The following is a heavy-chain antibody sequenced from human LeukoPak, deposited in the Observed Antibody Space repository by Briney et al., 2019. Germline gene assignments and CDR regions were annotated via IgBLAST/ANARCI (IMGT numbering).Heavy chain of an antibody. CDR2: ISYDGSNK. CDR3: AKTLITMVRGVIGY. J-gene: IGHJ4*02. CDR1: GFTFNSYG. V-gene: IGHV3-30*18. D-gene: IGHD3-10*01. Sequence: QTGGSLRLSCAASGFTFNSYGMHWVRQAPGKGLEWVAVISYDGSNKYYADSVKGRFTISRDNSKNTLYLQMNSLRAEDTAVYYCAKTLITMVRGVIGYWGQGTLVTVSS.